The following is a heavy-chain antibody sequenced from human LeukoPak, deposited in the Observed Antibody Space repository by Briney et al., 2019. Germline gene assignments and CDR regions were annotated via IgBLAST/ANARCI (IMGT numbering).Heavy chain of an antibody. V-gene: IGHV3-30-3*01. D-gene: IGHD6-13*01. J-gene: IGHJ1*01. Sequence: GRSLRLSCAASGFTFSSYAMHWVRQAPGKGLEWVAVISYDGSNKYYADSVKGRFTISRDNSKNTLYLQMNSLRAEDTAVYYCARDASLYSSSWYAQYFQHWGQGTLVTVSS. CDR2: ISYDGSNK. CDR3: ARDASLYSSSWYAQYFQH. CDR1: GFTFSSYA.